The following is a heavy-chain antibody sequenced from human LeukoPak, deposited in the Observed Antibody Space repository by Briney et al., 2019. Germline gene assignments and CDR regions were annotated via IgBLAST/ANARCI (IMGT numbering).Heavy chain of an antibody. V-gene: IGHV4-31*03. CDR1: GGSISSGGYY. J-gene: IGHJ3*02. Sequence: SETLSLTYTVSGGSISSGGYYWSWIRQHPRKGLEWIGYVYYSGTYYNPSLKSRVTISVDTSKNQFSLKLSSVTAADTAVYYCARNTIFGVVIIRPDAFDIWGQGTMVTVSS. CDR2: VYYSGT. CDR3: ARNTIFGVVIIRPDAFDI. D-gene: IGHD3-3*01.